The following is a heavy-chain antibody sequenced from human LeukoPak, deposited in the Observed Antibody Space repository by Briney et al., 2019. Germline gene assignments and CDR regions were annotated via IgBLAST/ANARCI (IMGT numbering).Heavy chain of an antibody. CDR2: IYTSGST. CDR1: GGSLSSGSYY. V-gene: IGHV4-61*02. CDR3: ARDGLLPSAMGYYYMDV. D-gene: IGHD2-2*01. Sequence: PSETLSLTCTVSGGSLSSGSYYWSWIRQPAGKGLEWLGRIYTSGSTNQNPSLKSRVTISVDTSKNQFSLKLSSVTAADTALYYCARDGLLPSAMGYYYMDVWGKGTRSPSP. J-gene: IGHJ6*03.